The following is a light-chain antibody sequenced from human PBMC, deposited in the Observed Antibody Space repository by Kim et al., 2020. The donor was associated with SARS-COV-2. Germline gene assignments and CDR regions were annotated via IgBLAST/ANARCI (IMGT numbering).Light chain of an antibody. CDR1: QGINNY. Sequence: ASVGDRVTITCRASQGINNYLAWFQQKPGKVPKRLMYDVSILESGVPSRFSGSGSGTEFTLTIISLQPEDFATYYCLQHNGYPRTFGQGTKVEI. CDR3: LQHNGYPRT. CDR2: DVS. J-gene: IGKJ1*01. V-gene: IGKV1-17*03.